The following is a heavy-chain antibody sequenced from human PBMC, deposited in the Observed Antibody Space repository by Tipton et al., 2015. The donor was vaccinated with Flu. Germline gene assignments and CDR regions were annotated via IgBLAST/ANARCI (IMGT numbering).Heavy chain of an antibody. J-gene: IGHJ4*02. Sequence: QSGAEVKKPGASVKVSCKASGYTFTSYYMHWVRQAPGQGLEWMGIINPSGGSTSYAQKFQGRVTMTRDTSTSTVYMELSSLWSDDSAVYFCARFGQQLPYFDYWGQGTLVSVSS. D-gene: IGHD6-13*01. V-gene: IGHV1-46*01. CDR1: GYTFTSYY. CDR3: ARFGQQLPYFDY. CDR2: INPSGGST.